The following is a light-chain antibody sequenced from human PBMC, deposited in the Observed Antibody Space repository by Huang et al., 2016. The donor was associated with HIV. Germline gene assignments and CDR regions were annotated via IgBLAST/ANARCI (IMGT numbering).Light chain of an antibody. V-gene: IGKV2-29*02. CDR1: QSLLYSDGKTY. Sequence: DIVMTQTPLSLSVTPGQPASISCKSSQSLLYSDGKTYLSWYLQKPGQSPQLLIYEVSSRCSGVPDRFSGSGSGTDFTLKISRVEADDVGVYYCMQGIQWFTFGQGTRVEIK. CDR3: MQGIQWFT. CDR2: EVS. J-gene: IGKJ2*01.